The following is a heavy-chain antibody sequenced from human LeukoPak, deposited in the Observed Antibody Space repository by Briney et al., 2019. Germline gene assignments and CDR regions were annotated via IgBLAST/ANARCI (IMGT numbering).Heavy chain of an antibody. CDR1: GFTFSSYS. CDR3: APTRDTAMVTMAMNV. V-gene: IGHV3-21*01. Sequence: GGSLRLSCAASGFTFSSYSMNWVRQAPGKGLEWVSSISSSSSYIYYADSVKGRFTISRDNAKNSLYLQMNSLRAEDTAVYYCAPTRDTAMVTMAMNVWSQGTTVTVSS. J-gene: IGHJ6*02. D-gene: IGHD5-18*01. CDR2: ISSSSSYI.